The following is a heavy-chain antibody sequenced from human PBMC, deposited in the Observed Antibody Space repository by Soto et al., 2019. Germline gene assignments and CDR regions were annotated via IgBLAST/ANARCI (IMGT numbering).Heavy chain of an antibody. Sequence: ASVKVSCKASGYTFTGYYMHWVRQAPGQGLEWMGWINPNSGGTNYAQKFQGWVTMTRDTSISTAYMELSRLRSDDTAVYYCARETWHAAAAGRYYYYGMGVWGQGTTVTVS. CDR3: ARETWHAAAAGRYYYYGMGV. CDR2: INPNSGGT. J-gene: IGHJ6*02. D-gene: IGHD6-13*01. CDR1: GYTFTGYY. V-gene: IGHV1-2*04.